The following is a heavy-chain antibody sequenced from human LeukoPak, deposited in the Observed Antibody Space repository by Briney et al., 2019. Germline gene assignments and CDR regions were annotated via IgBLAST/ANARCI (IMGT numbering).Heavy chain of an antibody. CDR1: GFTFSSYT. D-gene: IGHD3-10*01. V-gene: IGHV3-21*01. Sequence: HGGSLRLFCAASGFTFSSYTMNWVRQAPGQGLEWVSSISISSSYIYYVDSLKGRFTISRDNSKNTLYLQMNSPRAEDTAVYYCAKDPYGSGSYLPIRPFDYWGQGTLVTVSS. CDR2: ISISSSYI. J-gene: IGHJ4*02. CDR3: AKDPYGSGSYLPIRPFDY.